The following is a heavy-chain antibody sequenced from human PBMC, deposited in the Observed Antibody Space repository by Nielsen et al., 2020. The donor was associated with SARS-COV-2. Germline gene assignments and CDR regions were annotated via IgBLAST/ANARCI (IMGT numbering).Heavy chain of an antibody. V-gene: IGHV4-61*02. D-gene: IGHD2-8*01. Sequence: SETLSLTCTVSGDSISSDNYYWSWIRQPAGKGLEWIGRIFATGNTNYNPSLKSRVTISIDTSKNQFSLNLRFVTAADTAVYYCARAPDIVLQPTAIPLWGQGTMVPVSS. J-gene: IGHJ3*01. CDR3: ARAPDIVLQPTAIPL. CDR2: IFATGNT. CDR1: GDSISSDNYY.